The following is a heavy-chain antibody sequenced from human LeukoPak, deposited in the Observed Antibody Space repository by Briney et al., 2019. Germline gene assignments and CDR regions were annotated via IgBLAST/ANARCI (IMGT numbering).Heavy chain of an antibody. CDR3: ARDLGLWFGESNWFDP. J-gene: IGHJ5*02. CDR1: GDSVPSNSAA. D-gene: IGHD3-10*01. CDR2: TYYRSKWYN. Sequence: SQTLSLTCAISGDSVPSNSAAWNWIRQSPSRGLEWLGRTYYRSKWYNDYAVSVKSRITINPDTSKNQFSLQLNSVTPEDTAVYYCARDLGLWFGESNWFDPWGQGTLVTVSS. V-gene: IGHV6-1*01.